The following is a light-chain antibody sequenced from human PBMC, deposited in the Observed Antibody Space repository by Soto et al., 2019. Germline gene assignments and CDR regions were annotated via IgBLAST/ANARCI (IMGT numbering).Light chain of an antibody. Sequence: EIVLTQSPATLSLSPGERATLSCRASQSVSRDLAWYQQKPGQAPRLLIYDASNRATGIPARFSASGSGTDFTLTIGSLEPEDFAVYYCQQRSNWPYTCGQGTKLEIK. CDR2: DAS. V-gene: IGKV3-11*01. J-gene: IGKJ2*01. CDR1: QSVSRD. CDR3: QQRSNWPYT.